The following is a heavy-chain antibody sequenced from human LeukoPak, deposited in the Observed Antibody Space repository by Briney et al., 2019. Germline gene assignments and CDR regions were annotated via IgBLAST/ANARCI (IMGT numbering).Heavy chain of an antibody. J-gene: IGHJ4*02. CDR3: ARYDYVWGSYRYRGEFDY. CDR2: ISSSGSTI. CDR1: GFTFSSYE. V-gene: IGHV3-48*03. Sequence: PGGSLRLSCAASGFTFSSYEMNWVRQAPGKGLEWVSYISSSGSTIYYADSVKGRFTISRDNAKNSLYLRMNSLRAEDTAVYYCARYDYVWGSYRYRGEFDYWGQGTLVTVSS. D-gene: IGHD3-16*02.